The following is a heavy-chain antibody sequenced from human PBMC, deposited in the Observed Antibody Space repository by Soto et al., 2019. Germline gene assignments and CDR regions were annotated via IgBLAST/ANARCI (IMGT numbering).Heavy chain of an antibody. J-gene: IGHJ4*02. CDR3: ARGYCSSTSCYPGQWYFDY. CDR1: GFTFSSYG. V-gene: IGHV3-33*01. Sequence: PVGSLRLSCASSGFTFSSYGMHWVRQAPGKGLEWVAVIWYDGSNKYYADSVKGRFTISRDNSKNTLYLQMNSLRAEDTAVYYCARGYCSSTSCYPGQWYFDYWGQGT. D-gene: IGHD2-2*01. CDR2: IWYDGSNK.